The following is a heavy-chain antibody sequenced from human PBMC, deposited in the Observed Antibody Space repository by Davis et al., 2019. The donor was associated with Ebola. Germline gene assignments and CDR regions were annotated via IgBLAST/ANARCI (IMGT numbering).Heavy chain of an antibody. CDR3: ARGGAIDIVVVLGSLYYGMDV. J-gene: IGHJ6*02. CDR2: MSYDGRNK. CDR1: GFTFSSYA. V-gene: IGHV3-30-3*01. Sequence: GESLKISCAASGFTFSSYAMHWVRQAPGKGLEWVAVMSYDGRNKYHADSVKGRFTISRDNSKNTLYLQMNSLRAEDTAVYYCARGGAIDIVVVLGSLYYGMDVWGQGTTVTVSS. D-gene: IGHD2-2*01.